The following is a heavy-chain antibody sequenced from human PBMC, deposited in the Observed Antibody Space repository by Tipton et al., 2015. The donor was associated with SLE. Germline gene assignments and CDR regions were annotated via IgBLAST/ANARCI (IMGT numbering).Heavy chain of an antibody. V-gene: IGHV4-34*01. Sequence: LRLSCAVYGGSFSGYYWSWIRQPPGKGLEWIGEINHSGSTNYNPSLKSRVTISVDTSKNQFSLKLSSVTAADTAVYYCARDGEYCSGGSCYRTFDIWGQGTMVTVSS. D-gene: IGHD2-15*01. CDR3: ARDGEYCSGGSCYRTFDI. CDR1: GGSFSGYY. J-gene: IGHJ3*02. CDR2: INHSGST.